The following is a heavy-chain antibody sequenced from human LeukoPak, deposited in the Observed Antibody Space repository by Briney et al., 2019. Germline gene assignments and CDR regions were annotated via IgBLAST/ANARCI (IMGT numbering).Heavy chain of an antibody. CDR1: GFTFSTYW. J-gene: IGHJ4*02. CDR3: TRAIGELDVVPTTFDS. V-gene: IGHV3-7*03. D-gene: IGHD5-12*01. Sequence: GGSLRLSCAASGFTFSTYWMTWVRQIPGKGLEWVANIKEDGSETYLAASVKGRFTISRDNAKKSLYLQMNSLREEDTAVYYCTRAIGELDVVPTTFDSWGQGTLVTVSS. CDR2: IKEDGSET.